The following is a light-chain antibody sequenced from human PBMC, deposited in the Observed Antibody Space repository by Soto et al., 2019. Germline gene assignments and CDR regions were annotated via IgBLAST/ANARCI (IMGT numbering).Light chain of an antibody. CDR3: QSYDSSLSGWV. CDR2: GNS. CDR1: SSNIGAGYD. J-gene: IGLJ3*02. V-gene: IGLV1-40*01. Sequence: SVLTQPPSVSGAPGQRVTISCTGSSSNIGAGYDVHWYQQLPGTAPKLLIYGNSNRPSGVPDRFSGSKSGTSASLAITGLQAEDEADYYCQSYDSSLSGWVFGGGTKFTVL.